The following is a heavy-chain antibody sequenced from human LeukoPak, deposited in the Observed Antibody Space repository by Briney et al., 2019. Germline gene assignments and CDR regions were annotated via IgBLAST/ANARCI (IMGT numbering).Heavy chain of an antibody. CDR2: IWYDGSNK. Sequence: PGRSLRLSCAASGFTFSSYGMHWVRQAPGKGLEWVAVIWYDGSNKYYADSVKGRFTISRDNSKNTLYLQMNSLRAEDTAVYYCASGSGQTYYDFYYGMDVWGQGTTVTVSS. CDR1: GFTFSSYG. CDR3: ASGSGQTYYDFYYGMDV. J-gene: IGHJ6*02. V-gene: IGHV3-33*01. D-gene: IGHD3-3*01.